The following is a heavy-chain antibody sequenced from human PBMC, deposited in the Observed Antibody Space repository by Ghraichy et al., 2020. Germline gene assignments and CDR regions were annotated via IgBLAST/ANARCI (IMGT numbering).Heavy chain of an antibody. CDR3: ARDTAMPADY. CDR1: GFTVSRYW. CDR2: INHDGSEE. D-gene: IGHD2-2*01. J-gene: IGHJ4*02. Sequence: GGSLRLSCAASGFTVSRYWMTWVRQAPGKGLEWLANINHDGSEEYHVDSVKGLFTITRDNAKNSLFLKMNSLRAEETAVYYCARDTAMPADYWGQGTLVTVSS. V-gene: IGHV3-7*03.